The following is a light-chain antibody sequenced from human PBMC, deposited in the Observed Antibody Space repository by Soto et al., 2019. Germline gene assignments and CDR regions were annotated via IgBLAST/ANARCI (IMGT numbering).Light chain of an antibody. V-gene: IGKV1-39*01. CDR3: QQSYSTTPA. J-gene: IGKJ1*01. CDR1: QSISSY. Sequence: DIQMTQSPSSLSASVGDRVTITCRASQSISSYLNWYQQKPGKAPKLLIYAASSLQSGVPSRFSGSGSGTDFTLTISSLQPKDFATYYCQQSYSTTPAFGQGTKVEIK. CDR2: AAS.